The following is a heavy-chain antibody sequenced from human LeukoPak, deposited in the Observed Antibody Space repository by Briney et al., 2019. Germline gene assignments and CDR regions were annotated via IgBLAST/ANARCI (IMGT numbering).Heavy chain of an antibody. J-gene: IGHJ4*02. D-gene: IGHD4-23*01. CDR1: EFTFSHYS. V-gene: IGHV3-21*01. CDR3: ARGARKGDDYGGFFDY. Sequence: KPGGSLRLSCAASEFTFSHYSMNWVRQAPGKGLEWVSSISSSSSYIYYTDSVKGRFTISRDNAKNSLYLQMDSLRAEDTAVNYCARGARKGDDYGGFFDYWGQGTLVTVSS. CDR2: ISSSSSYI.